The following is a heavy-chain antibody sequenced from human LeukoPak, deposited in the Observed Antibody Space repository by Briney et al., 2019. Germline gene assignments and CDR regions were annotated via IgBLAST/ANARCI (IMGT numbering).Heavy chain of an antibody. CDR1: GGSISSYY. Sequence: SETLSLTCTVSGGSISSYYWSWIRQPPGKGLEWIGYIYYSGSTNYNPSLKSRVTISVDTSKNQFSLKLSSETAADTAVYYCARARWLRFGPTNLDAFDIWGQGTMVTVSS. J-gene: IGHJ3*02. CDR3: ARARWLRFGPTNLDAFDI. V-gene: IGHV4-59*01. D-gene: IGHD5-12*01. CDR2: IYYSGST.